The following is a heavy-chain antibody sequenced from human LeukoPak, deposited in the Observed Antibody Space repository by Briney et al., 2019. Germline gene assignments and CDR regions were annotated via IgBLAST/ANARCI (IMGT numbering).Heavy chain of an antibody. Sequence: GGSLRLSCAASGFIFSTYSMNWVRQAPGKGLEWVSSISSSSTYIYYADSLKGRFTISRDNAKKSLYLQMNSLRVEDTAVYYCTGNYYGSGSYADFDYWGQGTLVTVSS. D-gene: IGHD3-10*01. CDR3: TGNYYGSGSYADFDY. J-gene: IGHJ4*02. CDR2: ISSSSTYI. V-gene: IGHV3-21*04. CDR1: GFIFSTYS.